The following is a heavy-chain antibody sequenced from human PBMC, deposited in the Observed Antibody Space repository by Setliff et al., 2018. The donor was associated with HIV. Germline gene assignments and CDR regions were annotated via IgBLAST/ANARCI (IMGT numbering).Heavy chain of an antibody. D-gene: IGHD2-21*02. CDR3: ARGQYCGGDCYSV. J-gene: IGHJ4*02. CDR2: INPNNGDT. Sequence: ASVKVSCKASGGTFSSYPISWVRQAPGQGLEWMGWINPNNGDTNYAQKFQGRVTMTRDTSISTAYMELSRLRSDDTAVYYCARGQYCGGDCYSVWGQGTLVTVSS. V-gene: IGHV1-2*02. CDR1: GGTFSSYP.